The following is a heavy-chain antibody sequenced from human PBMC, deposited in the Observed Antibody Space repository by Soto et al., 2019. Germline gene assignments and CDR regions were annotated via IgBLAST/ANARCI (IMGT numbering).Heavy chain of an antibody. D-gene: IGHD3-22*01. CDR1: GGSFSGYY. CDR2: INHSGST. J-gene: IGHJ4*02. CDR3: ARESMIVMSFDY. V-gene: IGHV4-34*01. Sequence: LETLSLTCAVYGGSFSGYYWSWIRQPPGKGLEWIGEINHSGSTNYNPSLKSRVTISVDTSKNQFSLKLSSVTAADTAVYYCARESMIVMSFDYWGQGTLVTVSS.